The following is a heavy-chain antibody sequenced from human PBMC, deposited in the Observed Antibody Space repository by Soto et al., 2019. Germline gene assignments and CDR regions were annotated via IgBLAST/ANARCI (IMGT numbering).Heavy chain of an antibody. CDR1: GGTFSSYT. D-gene: IGHD6-19*01. J-gene: IGHJ1*01. Sequence: ASVKVSCKASGGTFSSYTISWVRQAPGQGLEWMGRIIPILGIANYAQKFQGRVTITADKSTSTAYMELSSLRSEDTAVYYCARDRAETYSSGSKKYFRHWGQGTLVTVSS. CDR3: ARDRAETYSSGSKKYFRH. V-gene: IGHV1-69*04. CDR2: IIPILGIA.